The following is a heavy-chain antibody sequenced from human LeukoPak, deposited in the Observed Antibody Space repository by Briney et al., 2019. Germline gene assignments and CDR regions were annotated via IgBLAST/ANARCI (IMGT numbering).Heavy chain of an antibody. CDR3: ARVGSYGGYVDY. J-gene: IGHJ4*02. CDR2: INPSGGST. V-gene: IGHV1-46*01. Sequence: ASVKVSCKASGGTFSSYAISWVRQAPGQGLEWMGIINPSGGSTSYAQKFQGRVTMTRDTSTSTVYMELSSLRSEDTAVYYCARVGSYGGYVDYWGQGTLVTVSS. CDR1: GGTFSSYA. D-gene: IGHD2-15*01.